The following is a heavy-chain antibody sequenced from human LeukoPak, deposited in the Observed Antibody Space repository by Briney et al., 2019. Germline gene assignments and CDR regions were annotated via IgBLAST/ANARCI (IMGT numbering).Heavy chain of an antibody. V-gene: IGHV3-23*01. CDR3: AREGGYDEGFDY. CDR1: GFTFSSYA. D-gene: IGHD5-12*01. J-gene: IGHJ4*02. Sequence: GGSLRLSCAASGFTFSSYAMSWVRQAPGKGLEWVSAISGSGGSTYYADSVKGRFTISRDNSKNTLYLQMNSLRAEDTALYYCAREGGYDEGFDYWGQGTLVTVSS. CDR2: ISGSGGST.